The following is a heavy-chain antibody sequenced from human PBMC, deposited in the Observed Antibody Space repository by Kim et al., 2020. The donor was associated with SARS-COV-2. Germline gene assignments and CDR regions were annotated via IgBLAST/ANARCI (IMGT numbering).Heavy chain of an antibody. Sequence: ASVKVSCKASGYTFTSYYMHWVRQAPGQGLEWMGIINPSGGSTSYAQKFQGRVTMTRDTSTINVYMELSSLGCEDTAVYYFALDHLIAAAGTAYYYYYGMDVWGQVTTVTVSS. J-gene: IGHJ6*02. CDR2: INPSGGST. CDR3: ALDHLIAAAGTAYYYYYGMDV. V-gene: IGHV1-46*01. CDR1: GYTFTSYY. D-gene: IGHD6-13*01.